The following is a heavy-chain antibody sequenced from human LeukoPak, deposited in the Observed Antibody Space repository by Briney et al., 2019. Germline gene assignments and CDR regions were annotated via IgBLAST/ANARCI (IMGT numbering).Heavy chain of an antibody. CDR1: GFTFSRYW. CDR2: INTDGSST. V-gene: IGHV3-74*01. CDR3: AKLGSGSYPYYYYYGMDV. Sequence: PGGSLRLSCAASGFTFSRYWMHWVRQAPGKGLVWVSRINTDGSSTSYADSVKGRFTISRDNSKNTLYLQMNSLRAEDTAVYYCAKLGSGSYPYYYYYGMDVWGQGTTVTVSS. J-gene: IGHJ6*02. D-gene: IGHD1-26*01.